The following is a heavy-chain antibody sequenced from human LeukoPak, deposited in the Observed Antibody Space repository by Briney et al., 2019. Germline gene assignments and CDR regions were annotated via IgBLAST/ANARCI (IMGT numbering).Heavy chain of an antibody. CDR1: GFTFSSYE. CDR2: ISSSGSTM. Sequence: GGSLRLSCAASGFTFSSYEMNWVRQAPGRGLEWVSYISSSGSTMYYADSVKGRFTISRDNAKNSLYLQMNSLRAEDTAVYYCARGRGSAAGDYFDYWGQGTLVTVSS. CDR3: ARGRGSAAGDYFDY. J-gene: IGHJ4*02. V-gene: IGHV3-48*03. D-gene: IGHD6-13*01.